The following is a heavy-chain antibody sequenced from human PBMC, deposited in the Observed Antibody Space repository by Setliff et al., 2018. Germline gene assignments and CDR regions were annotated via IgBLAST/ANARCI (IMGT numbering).Heavy chain of an antibody. CDR1: GFTFTNAW. CDR3: TTDKGTNYYDFWSGYYTARGSGFDY. CDR2: IKSKTDGGTT. Sequence: GGSLRLSCAASGFTFTNAWMSWVRQAPGKGLEWVGRIKSKTDGGTTDYAAPVKGRFTISRDDSKNTLYLQMNSLKTEDTAVYYCTTDKGTNYYDFWSGYYTARGSGFDYWGQGTLVTVSS. V-gene: IGHV3-15*01. D-gene: IGHD3-3*01. J-gene: IGHJ4*02.